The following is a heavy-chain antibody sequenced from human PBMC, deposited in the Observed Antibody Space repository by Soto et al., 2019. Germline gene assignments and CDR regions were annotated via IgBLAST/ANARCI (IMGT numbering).Heavy chain of an antibody. CDR1: GGTFSSYA. J-gene: IGHJ3*02. Sequence: QVQLVQSGAEVKKPGSSVKVSCKASGGTFSSYAISWVRQAPGQGLEWMGGIIPIFGTANYAQKFQGRVTITADESTSTAYMELSSLRSEDTAVYYCARVFVSGDGYNKGAFDIWGQGTMVTVSS. CDR3: ARVFVSGDGYNKGAFDI. CDR2: IIPIFGTA. V-gene: IGHV1-69*12. D-gene: IGHD5-12*01.